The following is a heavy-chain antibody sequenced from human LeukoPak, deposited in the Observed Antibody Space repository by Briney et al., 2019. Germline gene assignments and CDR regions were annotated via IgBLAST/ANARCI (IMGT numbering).Heavy chain of an antibody. J-gene: IGHJ4*02. CDR2: IHTGGTT. Sequence: PSQTLSLTCTVSGGSISSYYWSWIRQPAGKGLEWIGRIHTGGTTNYNPSLKSRATMSVDTSKNQFSLRLSSVTAADTAVYFCARDFGAAGSFDYWGRGAQVTVSS. CDR1: GGSISSYY. D-gene: IGHD6-13*01. CDR3: ARDFGAAGSFDY. V-gene: IGHV4-4*07.